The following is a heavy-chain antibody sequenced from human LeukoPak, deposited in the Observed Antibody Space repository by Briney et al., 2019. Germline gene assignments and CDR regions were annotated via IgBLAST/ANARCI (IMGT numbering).Heavy chain of an antibody. J-gene: IGHJ4*02. CDR3: ARVKGGDSRDY. CDR2: INTYNANT. V-gene: IGHV1-18*01. D-gene: IGHD2-21*02. CDR1: GYIFTSNA. Sequence: ASVTVSFKASGYIFTSNAISWVRQAPGQGLEWLGWINTYNANTNYAQKLQGRVTMTTDTSTNTAYMELRSLRYGDTAVYYCARVKGGDSRDYWGQGTLVTLSS.